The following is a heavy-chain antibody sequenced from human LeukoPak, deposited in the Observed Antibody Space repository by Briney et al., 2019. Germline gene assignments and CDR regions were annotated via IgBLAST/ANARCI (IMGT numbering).Heavy chain of an antibody. CDR2: ISGYNGHT. J-gene: IGHJ4*02. CDR3: ARGIHSGSSGPYYFDY. Sequence: GASVKVSCKASGYTFTDYGISWVRQAPGQGLEWMGWISGYNGHTAYAQEVQGRVTMTTDTSTTTAYMELRSLRSDDTAVYYCARGIHSGSSGPYYFDYWGQGTLVTVSS. CDR1: GYTFTDYG. V-gene: IGHV1-18*01. D-gene: IGHD1-26*01.